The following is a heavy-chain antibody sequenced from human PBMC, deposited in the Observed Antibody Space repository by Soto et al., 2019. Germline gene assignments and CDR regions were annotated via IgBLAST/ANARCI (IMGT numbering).Heavy chain of an antibody. D-gene: IGHD5-18*01. CDR2: ISADNGNT. CDR3: ARCIQRVYYNGMDV. V-gene: IGHV1-18*01. J-gene: IGHJ6*02. Sequence: QAQLVQSGAEVKKPGASVKVSCKASGYTFYSHSISWVRQAPGQGLEWLGRISADNGNTKYAQKFWCRVTMTTDPSTSTVYMEPRNLRSDDTAVYYCARCIQRVYYNGMDVWGQGTTVSFSS. CDR1: GYTFYSHS.